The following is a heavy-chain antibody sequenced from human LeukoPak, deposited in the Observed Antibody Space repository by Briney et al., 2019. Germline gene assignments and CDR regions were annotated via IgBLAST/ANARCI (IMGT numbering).Heavy chain of an antibody. V-gene: IGHV3-11*01. CDR3: ARDCGGDCYQPPNFDY. J-gene: IGHJ4*02. CDR1: GFTFGDYY. Sequence: GGSLRLSCAASGFTFGDYYMSWIRQAPGKGLEWVSYISSSGSTIYYADSVKGRFTISRDNAKNSLYLQMNSLRAEDTAVYYCARDCGGDCYQPPNFDYWGQGTLVTVSS. CDR2: ISSSGSTI. D-gene: IGHD2-21*02.